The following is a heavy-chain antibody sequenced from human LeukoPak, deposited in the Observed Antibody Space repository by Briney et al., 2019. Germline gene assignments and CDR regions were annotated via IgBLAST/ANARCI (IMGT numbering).Heavy chain of an antibody. J-gene: IGHJ4*02. Sequence: SVKVSCKASGGTFSSYAISWVRQAPGQGLEWMGGIIPIFGTANYAQKFQGRVTITADESTSTAYMELSSLRSEDTAVYYCAKDTPGGFGHDYWGQGTLVTVSS. CDR3: AKDTPGGFGHDY. V-gene: IGHV1-69*13. CDR2: IIPIFGTA. D-gene: IGHD3-10*01. CDR1: GGTFSSYA.